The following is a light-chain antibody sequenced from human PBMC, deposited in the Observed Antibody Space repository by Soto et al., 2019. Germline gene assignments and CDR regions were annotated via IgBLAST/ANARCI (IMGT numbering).Light chain of an antibody. J-gene: IGKJ4*01. CDR1: QNVYNN. Sequence: EIVMTQSPATLSVSPGEGATLSCKASQNVYNNLAWYQQRPGQPPRLLIYDASTRATGISARFSGSGYGTEFPLTISSLQSEDFAVYFCQQCRNWPLTFGGGTKGEIK. CDR2: DAS. CDR3: QQCRNWPLT. V-gene: IGKV3-15*01.